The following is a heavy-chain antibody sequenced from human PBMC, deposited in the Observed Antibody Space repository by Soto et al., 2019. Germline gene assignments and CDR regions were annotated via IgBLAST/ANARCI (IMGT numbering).Heavy chain of an antibody. Sequence: QVQLVQSGAAVKKPGASGQVSCKASGYTFTSYAMHWVRQAPRQRLEWMGWINAGNGNTKYSQKFHGRVTITRDTSASTEYIELSSLRSEDTAVYYCVRAGELSPKPDKYYYYGMDVWGQGTTVTVSS. CDR2: INAGNGNT. D-gene: IGHD1-26*01. V-gene: IGHV1-3*01. CDR1: GYTFTSYA. J-gene: IGHJ6*02. CDR3: VRAGELSPKPDKYYYYGMDV.